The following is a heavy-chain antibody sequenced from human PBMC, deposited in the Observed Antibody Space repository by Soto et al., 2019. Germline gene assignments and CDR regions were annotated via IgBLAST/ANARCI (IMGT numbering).Heavy chain of an antibody. D-gene: IGHD4-17*01. CDR2: IYSSGTI. J-gene: IGHJ6*02. CDR1: GGSMGSYY. V-gene: IGHV4-59*01. Sequence: TSETLSLTCTVSGGSMGSYYWTWIRKPPGKCLEWIGYIYSSGTINYNPSLKSRVTISLDTSKNQSSLKLTSVTAADTAVYYCARASMTTIAMDVWGRGTTVTVSS. CDR3: ARASMTTIAMDV.